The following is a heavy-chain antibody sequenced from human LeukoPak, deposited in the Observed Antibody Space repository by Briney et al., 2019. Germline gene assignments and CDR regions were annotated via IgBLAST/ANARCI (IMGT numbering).Heavy chain of an antibody. D-gene: IGHD3-10*01. V-gene: IGHV3-48*01. CDR2: ISSSSSTI. Sequence: GGSLRLSCAASGFTFGSYSMNWVRQAPGKGLERVSYISSSSSTIYYADSVKGRFTISRDNAKNSLYLQMNSLRAEDTAVYYCASRITMVRGVIDWGQGTLVTVSS. CDR3: ASRITMVRGVID. J-gene: IGHJ4*02. CDR1: GFTFGSYS.